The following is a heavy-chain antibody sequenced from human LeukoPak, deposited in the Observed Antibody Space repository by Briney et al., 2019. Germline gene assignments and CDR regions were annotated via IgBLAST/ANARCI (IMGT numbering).Heavy chain of an antibody. CDR1: GYTLTEVS. Sequence: GASVKVSCKVSGYTLTEVSMHWVRQAPGKGLEWMGGFDPEDGETIYAQKFQGRVTMTEDTSTDTASMEVSSLRSEDTAVYYCARAQKYSYGYNWFDPWGQGTLVTVSS. V-gene: IGHV1-24*01. CDR3: ARAQKYSYGYNWFDP. D-gene: IGHD5-18*01. J-gene: IGHJ5*02. CDR2: FDPEDGET.